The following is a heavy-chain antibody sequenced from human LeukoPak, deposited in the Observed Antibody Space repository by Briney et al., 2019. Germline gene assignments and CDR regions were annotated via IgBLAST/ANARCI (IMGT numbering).Heavy chain of an antibody. J-gene: IGHJ3*02. CDR1: GGSFSGYY. CDR2: INHSGST. Sequence: PSETLSLTCAVYGGSFSGYYWSWIRQPPGKGLEWIGEINHSGSTYYNPSLKSRVTISVDRSKNLFSLKLTSVTAADTAVYYCARDRTYYFDSSGYPTGVFDIWGQGTMVTVSS. V-gene: IGHV4-34*01. CDR3: ARDRTYYFDSSGYPTGVFDI. D-gene: IGHD3-22*01.